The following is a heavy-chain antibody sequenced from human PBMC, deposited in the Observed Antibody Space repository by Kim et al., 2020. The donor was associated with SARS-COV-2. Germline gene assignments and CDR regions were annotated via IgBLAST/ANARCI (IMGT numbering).Heavy chain of an antibody. J-gene: IGHJ5*02. Sequence: SETLSLTCTVSGGSISSSSYYWGWIRQPPGKGLEWIGSIYYSGSTYYNPSLKSRVTISVDTSKNQFSLKLSSVTAADTAVYYCARHYGDYVHWFDPWGQGTLVTVSS. V-gene: IGHV4-39*01. CDR2: IYYSGST. CDR1: GGSISSSSYY. CDR3: ARHYGDYVHWFDP. D-gene: IGHD4-17*01.